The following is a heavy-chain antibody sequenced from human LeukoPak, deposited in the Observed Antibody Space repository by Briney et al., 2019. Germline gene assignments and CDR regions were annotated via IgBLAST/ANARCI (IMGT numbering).Heavy chain of an antibody. Sequence: ASVKVSCKASGYTFTSYSISWVRQAPGQGLEWMGWISAYNGNTNYAQKLQGRVTMTTDTSTSTAYMELRSLRSDDTAVYYCARVVLDYYDSSGYQGAVDYWGQGTLVTVSS. J-gene: IGHJ4*02. CDR3: ARVVLDYYDSSGYQGAVDY. V-gene: IGHV1-18*01. D-gene: IGHD3-22*01. CDR2: ISAYNGNT. CDR1: GYTFTSYS.